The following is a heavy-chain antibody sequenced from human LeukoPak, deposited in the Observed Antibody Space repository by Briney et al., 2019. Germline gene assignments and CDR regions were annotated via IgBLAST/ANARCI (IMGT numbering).Heavy chain of an antibody. V-gene: IGHV1-2*02. D-gene: IGHD6-19*01. CDR3: ARRPLSSSGWYFSYPPPFDY. J-gene: IGHJ4*02. CDR2: INPNSGGT. Sequence: ASVKVSCKASGYTFTGYYMHWVRQAPGQGLEWMGWINPNSGGTNYAQKFQGRVTMTRDTSISTAYMELSRLRSDDTAVYYCARRPLSSSGWYFSYPPPFDYWGQGTLVTVSS. CDR1: GYTFTGYY.